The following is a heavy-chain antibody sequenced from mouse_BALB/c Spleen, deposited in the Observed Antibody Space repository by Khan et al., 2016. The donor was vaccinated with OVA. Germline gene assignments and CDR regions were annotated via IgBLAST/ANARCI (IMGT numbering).Heavy chain of an antibody. Sequence: EVQLQESGGGLVKPGGSLKLSCEVSGFTFNSYDMSWVRQTPEKRLEWVATISSTGTYTYYPDSVKGRFTISRDTARNTLYLQMSSLRSEDMALYYCTRPSYYGNPWFTYWSQGTLVTVSA. D-gene: IGHD2-10*01. V-gene: IGHV5-9*02. CDR3: TRPSYYGNPWFTY. CDR1: GFTFNSYD. CDR2: ISSTGTYT. J-gene: IGHJ3*01.